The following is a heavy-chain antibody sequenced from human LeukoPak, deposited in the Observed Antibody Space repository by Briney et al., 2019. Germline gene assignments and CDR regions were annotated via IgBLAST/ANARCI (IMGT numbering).Heavy chain of an antibody. D-gene: IGHD1-1*01. CDR1: GYTFTSYD. V-gene: IGHV1-8*01. J-gene: IGHJ5*02. CDR2: MNPNSGNT. Sequence: GASVKVSCKASGYTFTSYDINWVRQATGQGLEWMGWMNPNSGNTGYAQKFQGRVTMTRNTSISTAYMELSSLRSEDTAVYYCARGRVDNWNDNWFDPWGQGTLVTVCS. CDR3: ARGRVDNWNDNWFDP.